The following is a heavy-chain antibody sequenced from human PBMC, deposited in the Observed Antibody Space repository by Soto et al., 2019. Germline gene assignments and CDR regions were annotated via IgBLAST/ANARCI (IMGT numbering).Heavy chain of an antibody. CDR2: ISSSGSNI. V-gene: IGHV3-11*01. D-gene: IGHD6-19*01. J-gene: IGHJ4*02. CDR3: AIGYSSGWLGICDY. Sequence: QVQLVESGGGLVKPGGSLRLSCAASGFTFSDYYMSWIRQAPGKGLEWVSYISSSGSNIYYADSVKGRFTISRDNAKKSLYLQMNGLRAEETGVYYCAIGYSSGWLGICDYWGQGNLVTVSS. CDR1: GFTFSDYY.